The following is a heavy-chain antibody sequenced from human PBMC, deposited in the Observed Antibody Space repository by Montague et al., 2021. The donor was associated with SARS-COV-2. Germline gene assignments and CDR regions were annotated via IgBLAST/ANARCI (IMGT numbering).Heavy chain of an antibody. CDR1: GATISSDY. CDR3: ARGHLSVSMIVVVFTSASYYFDY. V-gene: IGHV4-34*01. D-gene: IGHD3-22*01. Sequence: SETLSLTCTVSGATISSDYWSWIRQSPGKGLEWIGEIKQSGSTNYNPSLKSRGTISVDTSKNQFSLKLTSVTAADTAVYFCARGHLSVSMIVVVFTSASYYFDYWGQGAQVTVSS. J-gene: IGHJ4*02. CDR2: IKQSGST.